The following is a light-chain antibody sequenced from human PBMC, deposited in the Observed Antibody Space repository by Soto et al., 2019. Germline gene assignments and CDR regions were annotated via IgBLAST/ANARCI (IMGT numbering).Light chain of an antibody. CDR1: SSDVGGYNS. V-gene: IGLV2-14*03. J-gene: IGLJ1*01. CDR3: SSYTSSVPYV. Sequence: QSVLTQPASVSGSPGQSITISCTGTSSDVGGYNSVSWYQQQPGKAPKLIIYEISNQPSGVSIRFSVSKSGNTASLTISGLQAEDEADYYCSSYTSSVPYVFGTGTKLTVL. CDR2: EIS.